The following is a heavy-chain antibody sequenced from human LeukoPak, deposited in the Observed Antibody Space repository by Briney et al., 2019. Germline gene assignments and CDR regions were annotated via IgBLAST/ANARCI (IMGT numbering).Heavy chain of an antibody. V-gene: IGHV3-73*01. CDR1: GFTFSGSA. J-gene: IGHJ3*02. Sequence: PGGSLRLSCAASGFTFSGSAMHWVRQASGKGLEWVGRIRSKANSYATAYAASVKGRFTIPRDDSKNTAYLQMNSLKTEDTAVYYCTRRRSYYDSSGYYGNDAFDIWGQGTMVTVSS. D-gene: IGHD3-22*01. CDR2: IRSKANSYAT. CDR3: TRRRSYYDSSGYYGNDAFDI.